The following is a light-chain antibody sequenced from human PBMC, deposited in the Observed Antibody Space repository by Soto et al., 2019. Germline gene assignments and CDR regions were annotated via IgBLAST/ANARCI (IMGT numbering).Light chain of an antibody. Sequence: QSALTQPASVSGSPGQSITISCTGTSSDVGDYNYVSWYQQHPGKAPKLMIYDVSNRPSGVSNRFSGSKSGNTASLTISGLQAEDEGDYYCSSSTSSGTLVLFGGGTKLTVL. V-gene: IGLV2-14*01. CDR1: SSDVGDYNY. J-gene: IGLJ2*01. CDR2: DVS. CDR3: SSSTSSGTLVL.